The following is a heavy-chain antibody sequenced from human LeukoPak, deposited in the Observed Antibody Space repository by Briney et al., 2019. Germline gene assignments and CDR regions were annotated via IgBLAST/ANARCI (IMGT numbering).Heavy chain of an antibody. Sequence: ASVKVSCKASGYTSTSYYMHWVRQAPGQGLEWMGIINPSGGSTSYAQKFQGRVTMTRDTSTSTVYMELSSLRSEDTAVYYCAREREYDSSGYSFDYWGQGTLVTVSS. V-gene: IGHV1-46*01. J-gene: IGHJ4*02. CDR3: AREREYDSSGYSFDY. CDR2: INPSGGST. D-gene: IGHD3-22*01. CDR1: GYTSTSYY.